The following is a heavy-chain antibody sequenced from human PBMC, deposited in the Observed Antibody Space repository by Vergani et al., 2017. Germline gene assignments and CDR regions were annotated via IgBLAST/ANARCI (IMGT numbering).Heavy chain of an antibody. Sequence: QVQLVQSGAEVKKPGSSVKVSCKASGGTFSSYAISWVRQAPGQGLEWMGGIIPIFGTANYAQKFQGRVTITADESTSTAYMERSSLRSEDTAVYYCARGSVGGYPNWFDPWGQGTLVTVSS. CDR3: ARGSVGGYPNWFDP. CDR2: IIPIFGTA. D-gene: IGHD3-10*01. J-gene: IGHJ5*02. V-gene: IGHV1-69*01. CDR1: GGTFSSYA.